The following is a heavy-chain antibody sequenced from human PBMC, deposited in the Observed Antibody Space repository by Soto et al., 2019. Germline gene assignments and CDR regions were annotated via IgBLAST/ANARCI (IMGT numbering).Heavy chain of an antibody. J-gene: IGHJ6*04. Sequence: SETLSLPCAASGGSISSSNWWSWVRQPPGQGLEWIGVIYHSGSTNYNPSLKSRVTISVNKSKHQLSLMLSSVTAEDTAVSSCPRHGPLCSGSNDYYHGKDVSRKGHTVTVCS. CDR3: PRHGPLCSGSNDYYHGKDV. CDR2: IYHSGST. V-gene: IGHV4-4*02. D-gene: IGHD2-15*01. CDR1: GGSISSSNW.